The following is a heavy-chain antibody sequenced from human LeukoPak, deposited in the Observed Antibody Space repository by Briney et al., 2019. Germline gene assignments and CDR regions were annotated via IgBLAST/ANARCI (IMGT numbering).Heavy chain of an antibody. CDR3: ARDVVVTSSPDAFDI. J-gene: IGHJ3*02. D-gene: IGHD2-21*02. V-gene: IGHV4-31*03. CDR2: ISNSGTT. Sequence: SETLSLACTVSGDSVTSGGYFWTWIRQHPGKGLEWIGYISNSGTTSYNPSVKSRVSISVDISNNQFSLRLSSVTAADTAVYYCARDVVVTSSPDAFDIWGQGTMVTVS. CDR1: GDSVTSGGYF.